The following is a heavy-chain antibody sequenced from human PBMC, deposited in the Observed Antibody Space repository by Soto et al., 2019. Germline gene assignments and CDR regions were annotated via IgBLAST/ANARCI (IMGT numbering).Heavy chain of an antibody. CDR2: VNPSGDNT. D-gene: IGHD1-7*01. CDR3: ARGLELRLLNAFDI. CDR1: GYTFTRYY. V-gene: IGHV1-46*01. Sequence: ASVKVSCKASGYTFTRYYIHWVRQAPGQGLEWMGIVNPSGDNTNYAQKFRGRVTMTRDTSTNTVHMELSSLRSEDTAVYYCARGLELRLLNAFDIWGQGTMVTVSS. J-gene: IGHJ3*02.